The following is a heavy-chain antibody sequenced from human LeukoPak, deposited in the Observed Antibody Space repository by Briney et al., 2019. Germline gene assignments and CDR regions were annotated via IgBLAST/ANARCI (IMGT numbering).Heavy chain of an antibody. CDR3: AKGDEEWLVRGGAFDI. D-gene: IGHD6-19*01. CDR2: IHPGDSDT. Sequence: GESLKISCKGSGYSFTSYWIGWVRQMPGKGLEWMGIIHPGDSDTRYSPSFQGQVTISADKSISTAYLQWSSLKASDTAMYYCAKGDEEWLVRGGAFDIWGQGTMVTVSS. CDR1: GYSFTSYW. V-gene: IGHV5-51*01. J-gene: IGHJ3*02.